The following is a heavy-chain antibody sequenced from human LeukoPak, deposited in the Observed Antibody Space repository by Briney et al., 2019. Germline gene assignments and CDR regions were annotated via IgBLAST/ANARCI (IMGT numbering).Heavy chain of an antibody. CDR2: INAGNGNT. CDR1: GYTFTSYA. CDR3: ARSSGRFDAFDI. V-gene: IGHV1-3*01. D-gene: IGHD6-6*01. Sequence: GASVKVSCKASGYTFTSYAMHWVRQAPGQRLEWMGWINAGNGNTKYSQKFQGRVTITRDTSASTACMELSSLRSEDTAAYYCARSSGRFDAFDIWGQGTMVTVSS. J-gene: IGHJ3*02.